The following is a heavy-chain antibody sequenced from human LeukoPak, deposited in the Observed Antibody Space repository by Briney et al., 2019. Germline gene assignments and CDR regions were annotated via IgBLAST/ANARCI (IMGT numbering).Heavy chain of an antibody. CDR1: GFTFNGYW. Sequence: PGGSLRLSCAASGFTFNGYWMSWVRQAPGKGLEWVANIKEDGSEKYYVDSVKGRSTISRDNAKNSLYLQMNSLRAEDTAVYYCAREYGHSYGTVWGQGTLVTVSS. V-gene: IGHV3-7*03. J-gene: IGHJ4*02. D-gene: IGHD5-18*01. CDR2: IKEDGSEK. CDR3: AREYGHSYGTV.